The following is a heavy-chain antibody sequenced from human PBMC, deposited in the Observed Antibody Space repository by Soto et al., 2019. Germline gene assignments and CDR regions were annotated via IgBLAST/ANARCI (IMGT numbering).Heavy chain of an antibody. D-gene: IGHD7-27*01. J-gene: IGHJ6*02. CDR3: VRVGRMTGYWGGMDV. V-gene: IGHV1-2*04. CDR1: GYSFGDYY. Sequence: QEHLVQSGAEVKKTGASVKVSCKASGYSFGDYYVHWVRQAPGQGLEWMGWIDPNSGGTNYAQKFRGWVTLTRDTSISSAYMELNRLKSDATAVYYCVRVGRMTGYWGGMDVWGQGTTVIVS. CDR2: IDPNSGGT.